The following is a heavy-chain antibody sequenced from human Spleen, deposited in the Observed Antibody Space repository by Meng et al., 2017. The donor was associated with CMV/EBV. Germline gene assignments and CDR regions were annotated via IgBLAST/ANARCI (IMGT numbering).Heavy chain of an antibody. V-gene: IGHV4-39*07. J-gene: IGHJ6*02. D-gene: IGHD3/OR15-3a*01. CDR3: AREDRLVPQSPYYYYGTDV. CDR1: GASIITTNYY. CDR2: IFYNGNT. Sequence: TLTLTCAVSGASIITTNYYWGWIRQPPGKGLEWIGNIFYNGNTYYNPSLKSRVTVSVDTSKNQFSLRLSSVTAADTAVYYCAREDRLVPQSPYYYYGTDVWGQGTTVTVSS.